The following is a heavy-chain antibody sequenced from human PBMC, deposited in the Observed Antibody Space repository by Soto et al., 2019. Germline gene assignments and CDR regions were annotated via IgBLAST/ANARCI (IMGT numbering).Heavy chain of an antibody. Sequence: QVQLVQSGAEVKKPGASVKVSCKASGYTFTNYGISWVRQAPGQGLEWMGWSNPYNGNTNYAQKLQGSVTMTTDTSTSTAYMELRSLRSDDTAVYYCASRLAAAELVWGQGTLVTVSS. CDR3: ASRLAAAELV. V-gene: IGHV1-18*01. J-gene: IGHJ4*02. CDR2: SNPYNGNT. D-gene: IGHD6-13*01. CDR1: GYTFTNYG.